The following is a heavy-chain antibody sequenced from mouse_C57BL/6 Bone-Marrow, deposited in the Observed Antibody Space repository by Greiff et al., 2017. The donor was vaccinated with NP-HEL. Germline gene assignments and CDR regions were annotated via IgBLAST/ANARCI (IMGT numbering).Heavy chain of an antibody. CDR3: AREVEGNYGSDY. CDR1: GFTFSSYA. V-gene: IGHV5-4*01. D-gene: IGHD1-1*01. J-gene: IGHJ2*01. Sequence: EVQLVESGGGLVKPGGSLKLSCAASGFTFSSYAMSWVRQTPEKRLEWVATISDGGSYTYYPDNVKGRFTISRDNAKNNLYLQMSHLKSEDTAMYYCAREVEGNYGSDYWGQGTTLTVSS. CDR2: ISDGGSYT.